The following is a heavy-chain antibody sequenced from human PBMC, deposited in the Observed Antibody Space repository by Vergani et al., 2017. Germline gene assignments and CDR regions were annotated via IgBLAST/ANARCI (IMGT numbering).Heavy chain of an antibody. CDR1: NGSLSGYY. Sequence: QVQLQQWGAGLLKPSETLSLSCSVYNGSLSGYYWTWVRQSPGQGLQWIGEISHTGGTNYNPSLQSRVTMSIDTSTNHFSLKLTSMTAADAAVYYCARGLGVGQCSRTNCYVDWFDPWGQGTLVTVSS. J-gene: IGHJ5*01. CDR3: ARGLGVGQCSRTNCYVDWFDP. D-gene: IGHD2-2*01. V-gene: IGHV4-34*01. CDR2: ISHTGGT.